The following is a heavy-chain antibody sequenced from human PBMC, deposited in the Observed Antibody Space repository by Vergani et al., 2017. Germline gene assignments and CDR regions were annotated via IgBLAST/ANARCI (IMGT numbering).Heavy chain of an antibody. CDR2: IRRSSSTI. J-gene: IGHJ4*02. CDR3: AGSMVRGVITDY. Sequence: EVQLVESGGGLVQPGGSLRLSCAASGFTFSSYSMNWVRQAPGKGLEWVTYIRRSSSTIYYADSVKGRFTISRDNAKNSLYLQMNSLRAEDTAVYYCAGSMVRGVITDYWGQGTLVTVSS. D-gene: IGHD3-10*01. V-gene: IGHV3-48*01. CDR1: GFTFSSYS.